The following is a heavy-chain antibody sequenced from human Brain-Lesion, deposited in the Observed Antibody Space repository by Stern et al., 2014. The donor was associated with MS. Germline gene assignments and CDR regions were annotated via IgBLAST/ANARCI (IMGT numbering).Heavy chain of an antibody. CDR2: ISPSDSDT. D-gene: IGHD1-26*01. J-gene: IGHJ4*02. V-gene: IGHV5-51*03. CDR3: ARGAPPEN. CDR1: GYSFTNYW. Sequence: VQLVQSGAEVKKPGEALKISCKTAGYSFTNYWIGWGRQMPGKGLGWSGNISPSDSDTRYRPSFQGQVIISADKSIGTAYLQWRSLKGSDSGIYYCARGAPPENWGQGTLVTVSS.